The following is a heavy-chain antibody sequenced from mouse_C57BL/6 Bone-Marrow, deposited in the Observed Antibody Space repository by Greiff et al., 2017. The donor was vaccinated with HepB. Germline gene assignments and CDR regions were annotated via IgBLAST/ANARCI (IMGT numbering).Heavy chain of an antibody. V-gene: IGHV1-72*01. CDR1: GYTFTSYW. Sequence: QVQLQQPGAELVKPGASVKLSCKASGYTFTSYWMHWVKQRPGRGLEWIGRIDPNSGGTKYNEKFKSKATLTVDKPSSTAYMQLSSLPSEDSAVYYCARSSEFYPWYFDVCGTGTTVTVSA. J-gene: IGHJ1*03. CDR3: ARSSEFYPWYFDV. CDR2: IDPNSGGT. D-gene: IGHD1-1*01.